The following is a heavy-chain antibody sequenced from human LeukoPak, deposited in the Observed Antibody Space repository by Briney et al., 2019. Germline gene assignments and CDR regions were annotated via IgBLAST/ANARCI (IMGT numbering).Heavy chain of an antibody. CDR1: GFTFSRYW. V-gene: IGHV3-7*05. D-gene: IGHD6-19*01. Sequence: GGSLRLSCAASGFTFSRYWMTWVRQAPGKGLEWVANIKQDGSEIHYVASVKGRFAVSRDNAKNSLPLQMNSLRADDTAVYYCARHWWDSSGSYHFDYWGQGTLVTVSS. CDR2: IKQDGSEI. CDR3: ARHWWDSSGSYHFDY. J-gene: IGHJ4*02.